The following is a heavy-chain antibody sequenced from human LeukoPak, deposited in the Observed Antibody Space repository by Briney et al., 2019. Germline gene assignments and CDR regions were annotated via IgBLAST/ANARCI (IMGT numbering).Heavy chain of an antibody. CDR1: GFSLSTSGMR. D-gene: IGHD3-9*01. J-gene: IGHJ6*04. CDR3: ARIYSDRGMDV. V-gene: IGHV2-70*04. CDR2: IDWDDDK. Sequence: ESGPALVKPTQTLTLTCTFSGFSLSTSGMRVRWIRQPPGKALEWLARIDWDDDKLYTTSLKTRLTISKDTSKNQVVLTMTNMDPVDTATYYCARIYSDRGMDVWGKGTTVTVSS.